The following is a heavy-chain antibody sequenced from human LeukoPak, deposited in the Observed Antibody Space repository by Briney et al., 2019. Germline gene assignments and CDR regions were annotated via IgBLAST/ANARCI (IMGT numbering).Heavy chain of an antibody. CDR2: IYSGGST. CDR1: GFTFSNYW. J-gene: IGHJ4*02. Sequence: GGSLRLSCVASGFTFSNYWMHWVRQPPGKGLEWVSVIYSGGSTYYADSVKGRFTISRDNSKNTLYLQMNSLRAEDTAVYYCATTLYGDYGMYYFDYWGQGTLVTVSS. CDR3: ATTLYGDYGMYYFDY. V-gene: IGHV3-53*01. D-gene: IGHD4-17*01.